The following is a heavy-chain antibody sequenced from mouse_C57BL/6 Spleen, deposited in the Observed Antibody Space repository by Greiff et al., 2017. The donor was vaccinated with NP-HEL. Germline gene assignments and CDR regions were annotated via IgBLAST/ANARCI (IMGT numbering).Heavy chain of an antibody. CDR1: GYTFTDYN. CDR2: INPNNGGT. V-gene: IGHV1-22*01. J-gene: IGHJ3*01. D-gene: IGHD1-1*01. Sequence: EVQLQQSGPELVKPGASVKMSCKASGYTFTDYNMHWVKQSHGKSLEWIGYINPNNGGTSYNQKFKGKATLTVNKSSSTAYMELRSLTSEDSAVYYCANYYGSSDEGFAYWGQGTLVTVSA. CDR3: ANYYGSSDEGFAY.